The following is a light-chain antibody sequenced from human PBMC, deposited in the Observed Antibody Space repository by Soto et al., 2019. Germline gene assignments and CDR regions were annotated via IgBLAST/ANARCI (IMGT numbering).Light chain of an antibody. CDR3: LQATHWPWT. CDR1: QSLLYSDGDTY. CDR2: KVS. Sequence: DVVMTQSPLSLSVTLGQSASISCRSTQSLLYSDGDTYLNWYHQRPGQSPRRLIHKVSKRDSGVPDRISGSGSGSDFTLEISRVEVEDVGTYYCLQATHWPWTFGQGTKVDI. J-gene: IGKJ1*01. V-gene: IGKV2-30*01.